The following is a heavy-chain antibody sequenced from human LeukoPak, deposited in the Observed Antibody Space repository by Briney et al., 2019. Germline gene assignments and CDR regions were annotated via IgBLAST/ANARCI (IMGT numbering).Heavy chain of an antibody. CDR1: GFTFDDYA. CDR2: ISWNSGSI. J-gene: IGHJ4*02. CDR3: AKDMVGSGSLGTFDY. Sequence: SLRLSFAASGFTFDDYAMHWVRQAPGKGLEWVSGISWNSGSIGYADSVKGRFTISRDNAKNSLYLQMNSLRAEDTALYYCAKDMVGSGSLGTFDYWGQGTLVTVSS. V-gene: IGHV3-9*01. D-gene: IGHD1-26*01.